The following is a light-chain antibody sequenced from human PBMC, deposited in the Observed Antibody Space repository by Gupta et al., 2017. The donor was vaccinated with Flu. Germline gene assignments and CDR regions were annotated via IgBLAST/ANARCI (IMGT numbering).Light chain of an antibody. V-gene: IGKV6-21*01. CDR2: YAS. CDR3: QQSSSFPLT. J-gene: IGKJ4*01. CDR1: QSIGSS. Sequence: PDFQSVTPKEKVTITCRASQSIGSSLHWYQQKPDQSPKLLIKYASQSCSGVPSRFSGSGSGTDFTLTINSLEAEDAATYYCQQSSSFPLTFGGGTKVEIK.